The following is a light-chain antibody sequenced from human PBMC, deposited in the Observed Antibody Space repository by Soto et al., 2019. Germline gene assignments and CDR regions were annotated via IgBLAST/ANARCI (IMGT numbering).Light chain of an antibody. V-gene: IGKV2-30*01. CDR2: QVS. CDR1: QSLVFSDGNTF. Sequence: DVVLTQTPLSLPVTLGQPASISCRSSQSLVFSDGNTFLCWFQQRPGQSPRRLIYQVSNRDPGVPDRFSGSGSGSDFTLKISRVEAEDVGIYYCVQATRWPLTFGGGTKVEI. J-gene: IGKJ4*01. CDR3: VQATRWPLT.